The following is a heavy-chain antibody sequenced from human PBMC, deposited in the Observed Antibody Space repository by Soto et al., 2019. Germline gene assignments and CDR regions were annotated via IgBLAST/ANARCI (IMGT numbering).Heavy chain of an antibody. CDR3: ARDQCSSTSCYSVY. D-gene: IGHD2-2*01. V-gene: IGHV1-2*02. Sequence: GASVKVSCKASGYTFTGYYMHWVRQAPGQGLEWMGWINPNSGGTNYAQKFQGRVTMTRDTSISTAYMELSRLRSDDTAVYYCARDQCSSTSCYSVYWGQGTLVTVSS. J-gene: IGHJ4*02. CDR1: GYTFTGYY. CDR2: INPNSGGT.